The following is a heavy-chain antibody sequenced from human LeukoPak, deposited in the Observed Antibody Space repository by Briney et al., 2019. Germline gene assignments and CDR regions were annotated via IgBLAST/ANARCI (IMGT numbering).Heavy chain of an antibody. J-gene: IGHJ5*02. D-gene: IGHD6-19*01. V-gene: IGHV1-46*01. CDR1: GYTFTGYY. CDR3: TRESPSSGWFDP. Sequence: ASVKVSCKASGYTFTGYYMHWVRQAPGQGLEWMGIINPSGGSTRYAQKFQGRVTMTRDTSTSTVYMELSSLRSEDRAVYYCTRESPSSGWFDPWGQGTLVTVSS. CDR2: INPSGGST.